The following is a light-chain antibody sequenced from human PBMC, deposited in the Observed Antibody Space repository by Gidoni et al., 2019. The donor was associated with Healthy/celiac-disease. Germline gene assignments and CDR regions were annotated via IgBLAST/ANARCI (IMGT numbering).Light chain of an antibody. J-gene: IGKJ1*01. CDR1: QGIRND. Sequence: IQMTHSPSSLSASVGDRVTITCRASQGIRNDLGWYQQKPGKAPKLLIYDASSLQSGVPSRFSGSGSGTDFTLTISRLQPEDFATYYCLQDYKYPETFGQGTKVEIK. CDR2: DAS. CDR3: LQDYKYPET. V-gene: IGKV1-6*01.